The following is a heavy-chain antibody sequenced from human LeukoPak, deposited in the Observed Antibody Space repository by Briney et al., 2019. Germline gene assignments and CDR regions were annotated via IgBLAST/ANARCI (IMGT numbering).Heavy chain of an antibody. CDR2: ISSSSSTI. CDR3: AKAAAGYSYGFGFDP. J-gene: IGHJ5*02. Sequence: GGSLRLSCAASGFTFSTYSMNWVRQAPGKGLEWVSYISSSSSTIYYADSVKGRFAIPRDNAKNSLYLQMNSLRAEDTALYYCAKAAAGYSYGFGFDPWGQGTLVTVSS. CDR1: GFTFSTYS. V-gene: IGHV3-48*04. D-gene: IGHD5-18*01.